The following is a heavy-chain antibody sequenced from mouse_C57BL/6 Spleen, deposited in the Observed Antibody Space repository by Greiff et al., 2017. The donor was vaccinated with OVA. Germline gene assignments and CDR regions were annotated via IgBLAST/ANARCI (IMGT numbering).Heavy chain of an antibody. D-gene: IGHD4-1*01. CDR1: GYTFTSYW. J-gene: IGHJ2*01. CDR2: LYPSDSET. V-gene: IGHV1-61*01. Sequence: QVQLQPPGAELVRPGSSVKLSCKASGYTFTSYWMDWVKQRPGQGLEWIGNLYPSDSETHYNQKFKDKATLTVDKSSSTAYMQLSSLTSEDSAVYYCARLGRDYWGQGTTLTVSS. CDR3: ARLGRDY.